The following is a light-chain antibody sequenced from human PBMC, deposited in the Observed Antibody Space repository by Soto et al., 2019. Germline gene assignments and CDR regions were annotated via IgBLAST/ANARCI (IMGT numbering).Light chain of an antibody. Sequence: QSVLTQPASVSGFPGQSITISCTGTSSDVGRYNLVSWYQHHPGKAPKIMIYEVTKRPSGVSNRFSGSKSGNTASLTISGLQAEDEADYYCCSYAGTSTYVFGTGTKVTVL. CDR1: SSDVGRYNL. CDR2: EVT. J-gene: IGLJ1*01. CDR3: CSYAGTSTYV. V-gene: IGLV2-23*02.